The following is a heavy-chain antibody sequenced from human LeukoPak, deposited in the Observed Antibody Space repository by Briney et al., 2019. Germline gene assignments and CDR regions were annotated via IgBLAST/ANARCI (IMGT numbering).Heavy chain of an antibody. Sequence: ASVKVSCKASGYTFTSYGISWVRQAPGQGLEWMGWISAYSGNTNYAQKLQGRVTMTTDTSTSTAYMELRSLRSDDTAVYHCAREGGRVPAATPLFDPWGQGTLVTVSS. D-gene: IGHD2-2*01. CDR1: GYTFTSYG. V-gene: IGHV1-18*01. J-gene: IGHJ5*02. CDR2: ISAYSGNT. CDR3: AREGGRVPAATPLFDP.